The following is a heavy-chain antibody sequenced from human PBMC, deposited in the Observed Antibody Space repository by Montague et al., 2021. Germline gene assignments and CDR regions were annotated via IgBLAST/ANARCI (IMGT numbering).Heavy chain of an antibody. CDR3: AKGWHGRASVDFDY. Sequence: SLRLSCAASGFTFSDYSMGWVRRAPGKGLEWLSVIYSDDSMTYYEDSVKGRFTISRGNSKNTVNLQMNTLRIEDTAVYYCAKGWHGRASVDFDYWGQGTPVTVSS. D-gene: IGHD5-24*01. J-gene: IGHJ4*02. V-gene: IGHV3-23*03. CDR2: IYSDDSMT. CDR1: GFTFSDYS.